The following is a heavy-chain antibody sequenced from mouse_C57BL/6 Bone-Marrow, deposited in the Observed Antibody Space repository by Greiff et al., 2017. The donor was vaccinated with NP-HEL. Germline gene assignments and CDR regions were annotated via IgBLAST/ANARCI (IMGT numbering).Heavy chain of an antibody. Sequence: QVQLQQPGAELVRPGSSVKLSCKASGYTFTSYWMHWVKQRPIQGLEWIGNIDPSDSETHYNQKFKDKATLTVDKSSSTAYMQLSSLTSEDSAVYYCARSITTVVPTTGWFAYWGQGTLVTVSA. V-gene: IGHV1-52*01. D-gene: IGHD1-1*01. CDR2: IDPSDSET. J-gene: IGHJ3*01. CDR3: ARSITTVVPTTGWFAY. CDR1: GYTFTSYW.